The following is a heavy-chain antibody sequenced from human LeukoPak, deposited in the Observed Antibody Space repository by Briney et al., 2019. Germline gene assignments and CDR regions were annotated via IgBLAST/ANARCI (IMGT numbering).Heavy chain of an antibody. CDR1: GFTFSSYG. CDR2: ISYDGSNK. V-gene: IGHV3-30*03. J-gene: IGHJ1*01. CDR3: ARDRYYDSSGYYPEYFQH. Sequence: GGSLRLSCAASGFTFSSYGMHWVRQAPGKGLEWVAVISYDGSNKYYADSVKGRFTISRDNAKNSLYLQMNSLRAEDTAVYYCARDRYYDSSGYYPEYFQHWGQGTLVTVSS. D-gene: IGHD3-22*01.